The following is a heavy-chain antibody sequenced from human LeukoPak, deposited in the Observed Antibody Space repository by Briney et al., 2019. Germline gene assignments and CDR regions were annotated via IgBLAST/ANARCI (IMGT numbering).Heavy chain of an antibody. J-gene: IGHJ5*02. CDR3: ARLTYYDFWSGYYPIPNWFDP. Sequence: SETLSLTCTVSGGSISSYYWNWIRQPPGKGLEWIGYIYTSGSTNYNPSLKSRVTISVDTSKNQFSLKLSSVTAADTAVYYCARLTYYDFWSGYYPIPNWFDPWGQGTLVTVSS. D-gene: IGHD3-3*01. CDR1: GGSISSYY. V-gene: IGHV4-4*09. CDR2: IYTSGST.